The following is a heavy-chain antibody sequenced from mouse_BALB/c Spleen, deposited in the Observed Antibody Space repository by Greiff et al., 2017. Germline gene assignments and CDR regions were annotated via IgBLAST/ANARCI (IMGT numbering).Heavy chain of an antibody. CDR2: ISYDGSN. CDR3: ANYGRAWFAY. V-gene: IGHV3-6*02. J-gene: IGHJ3*01. D-gene: IGHD1-1*01. Sequence: EVQLVESGPGLVKPSQSLSLTCSVTGYSITSGYYWNWIRQFPGNQLEWMGYISYDGSNNYNPSLKNRISITRDTSKNQFFLKLNSVTTEDTATYYCANYGRAWFAYWGQGTLVTVSA. CDR1: GYSITSGYY.